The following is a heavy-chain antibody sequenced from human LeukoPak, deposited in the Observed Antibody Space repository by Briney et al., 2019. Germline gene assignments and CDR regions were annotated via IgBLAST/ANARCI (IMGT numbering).Heavy chain of an antibody. CDR3: ARVPDCSGGSCYSYFDY. J-gene: IGHJ4*02. Sequence: SETLSLTCTVSGGSISSYYWSWIRQPPGKGLEWIGYIYYSGSTNYNPSLKSRVTISVDTSKNQFSLKLSSVTAADTAVYYCARVPDCSGGSCYSYFDYWGQGTLVTVSS. D-gene: IGHD2-15*01. V-gene: IGHV4-59*01. CDR1: GGSISSYY. CDR2: IYYSGST.